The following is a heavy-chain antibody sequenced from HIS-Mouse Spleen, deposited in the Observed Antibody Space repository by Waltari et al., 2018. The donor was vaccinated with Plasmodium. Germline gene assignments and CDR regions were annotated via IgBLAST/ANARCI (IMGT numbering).Heavy chain of an antibody. J-gene: IGHJ3*02. CDR2: IGTAGDT. V-gene: IGHV3-13*01. Sequence: EVQLVESGGGLVQPGGSLRLSCAASGFTFSSYDMHWVRQATGKGLEGVSAIGTAGDTYYPGSVKGRFNISRENAKNSLYLQMNSLRAGDTAVYYCARGRWNHAFDIWGQGTMVTVSS. D-gene: IGHD1-1*01. CDR3: ARGRWNHAFDI. CDR1: GFTFSSYD.